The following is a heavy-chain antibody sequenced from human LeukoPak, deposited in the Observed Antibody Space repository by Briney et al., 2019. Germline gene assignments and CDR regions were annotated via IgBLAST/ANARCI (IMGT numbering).Heavy chain of an antibody. CDR2: INPNTGDT. Sequence: ASVKVSCKASGYTFTAYYMHWVRQAPGQGLEWMGRINPNTGDTNYAQKFQGRVTMTRDTSISTAYMELSSLRPDDTAVYYCARDRPSDYWGQGTLVSVSS. CDR1: GYTFTAYY. J-gene: IGHJ4*02. V-gene: IGHV1-2*06. CDR3: ARDRPSDY.